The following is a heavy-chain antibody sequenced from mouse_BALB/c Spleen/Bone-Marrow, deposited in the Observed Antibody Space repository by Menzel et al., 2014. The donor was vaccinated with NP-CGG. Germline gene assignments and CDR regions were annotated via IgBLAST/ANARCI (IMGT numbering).Heavy chain of an antibody. CDR2: INPSTGYT. CDR3: ARERYAGYYFDY. CDR1: GYTFTSYW. D-gene: IGHD2-3*01. V-gene: IGHV1-7*01. Sequence: QVQLQQSGAELAKPGASVKMSCKASGYTFTSYWMHWVKQRPGQGLEWIGYINPSTGYTEYNQKFKDKATLTADKSSSTAYMQLSSLTSEDSADYYCARERYAGYYFDYWGQGTTLTVSS. J-gene: IGHJ2*01.